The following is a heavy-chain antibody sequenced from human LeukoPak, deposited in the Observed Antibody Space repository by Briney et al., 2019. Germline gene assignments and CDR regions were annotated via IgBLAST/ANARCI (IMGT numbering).Heavy chain of an antibody. CDR2: ISSSGGST. CDR1: GFTFSSYA. CDR3: TREVSGSLYFDY. D-gene: IGHD1-26*01. V-gene: IGHV3-23*01. J-gene: IGHJ4*02. Sequence: GGSLRLSCAASGFTFSSYAMSWVRQAPGRGLEWVSAISSSGGSTYYADSVEGRFTIPRDNAKNTVYLQMNSLRAEDTAVYYCTREVSGSLYFDYWGQGTLVTVSS.